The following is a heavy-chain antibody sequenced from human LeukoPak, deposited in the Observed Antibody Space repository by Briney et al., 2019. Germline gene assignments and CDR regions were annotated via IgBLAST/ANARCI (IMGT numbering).Heavy chain of an antibody. D-gene: IGHD3-10*01. Sequence: GGSLRLSCAVSGFTFSSYAMNWVRQAPGKGLEWVSGLSGNAYNTYYADSVKARFTISRDNSKDTLYLQMNSLRAEDTAVYYCAKGGVLWFRELPYFDSWGQGTLVTVSS. CDR1: GFTFSSYA. CDR3: AKGGVLWFRELPYFDS. V-gene: IGHV3-23*01. J-gene: IGHJ4*02. CDR2: LSGNAYNT.